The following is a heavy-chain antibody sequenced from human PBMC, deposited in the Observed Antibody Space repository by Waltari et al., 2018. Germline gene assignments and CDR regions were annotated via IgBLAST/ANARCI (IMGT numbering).Heavy chain of an antibody. D-gene: IGHD4-17*01. CDR1: GFSIANYA. V-gene: IGHV3-30-3*01. Sequence: QVQLVESGGGVVQPGKSLRLSCAASGFSIANYAMHWVRQAPGGGLEWVAVMSFHGNNKDYVDSVKGRFTISRDVSKNMVFLQMNGLRNEDAAVYYCARDFDYEELYYNYGMDVWGQGTTVTVSS. CDR2: MSFHGNNK. CDR3: ARDFDYEELYYNYGMDV. J-gene: IGHJ6*02.